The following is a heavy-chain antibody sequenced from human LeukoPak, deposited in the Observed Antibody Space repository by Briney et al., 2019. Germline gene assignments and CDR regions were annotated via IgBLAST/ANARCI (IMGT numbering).Heavy chain of an antibody. CDR3: AIPWSSLGY. CDR2: INPSGGSA. Sequence: ASVKDSCKASGYTFTSYYMHWVRQAPVQGLEWMGIINPSGGSASYAQKFQGRVTMTRDTSTSTVYMELSSLRYEDTAVYYCAIPWSSLGYWGQGTLVTVSS. J-gene: IGHJ4*02. CDR1: GYTFTSYY. V-gene: IGHV1-46*01. D-gene: IGHD1-26*01.